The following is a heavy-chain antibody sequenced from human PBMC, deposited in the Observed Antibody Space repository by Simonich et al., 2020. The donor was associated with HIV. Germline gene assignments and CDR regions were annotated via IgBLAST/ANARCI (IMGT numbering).Heavy chain of an antibody. CDR3: ATKRGNLVGADAFDI. CDR1: GYTFTDYY. J-gene: IGHJ3*02. D-gene: IGHD1-26*01. CDR2: YGPEDAKT. V-gene: IGHV1-69-2*01. Sequence: EVQLVQSGAEVKKPGATVKISCKVSGYTFTDYYIHWGQQAPGEGLEWRGLYGPEDAKTIYAEKTQGRVTITADTSTDTAYMELSSLRSEDTAVYYCATKRGNLVGADAFDIWGQGTMVTVSS.